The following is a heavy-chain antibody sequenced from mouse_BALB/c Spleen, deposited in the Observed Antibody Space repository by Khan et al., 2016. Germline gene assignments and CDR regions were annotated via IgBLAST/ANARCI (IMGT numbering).Heavy chain of an antibody. J-gene: IGHJ4*01. CDR1: GYSITSDYA. D-gene: IGHD2-3*01. V-gene: IGHV3-2*02. CDR2: IIYSGST. CDR3: ASDGPNYAMDY. Sequence: VQLQESGPGLMKPSQSLSLTCTVTGYSITSDYAWNWIRQFPGNKLEWMGYIIYSGSTTYTPSLKSRISIPRDTSKNQFFLQLNSVTIEDTATYYCASDGPNYAMDYWGQGASVTVSS.